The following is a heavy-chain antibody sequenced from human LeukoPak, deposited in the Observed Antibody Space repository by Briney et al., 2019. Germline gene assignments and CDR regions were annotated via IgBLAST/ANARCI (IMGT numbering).Heavy chain of an antibody. CDR1: GGSISSYY. CDR2: IYYSGST. Sequence: PSETLSLTCTVSGGSISSYYWSWIRQPPGKGLEWIGYIYYSGSTNYNPSLKSRVTISVDTSKNQFSLKLSSVTAADTAVYYCARVPYSSSWYGWAFDIWGQGTMVTVSS. J-gene: IGHJ3*02. V-gene: IGHV4-59*01. D-gene: IGHD6-13*01. CDR3: ARVPYSSSWYGWAFDI.